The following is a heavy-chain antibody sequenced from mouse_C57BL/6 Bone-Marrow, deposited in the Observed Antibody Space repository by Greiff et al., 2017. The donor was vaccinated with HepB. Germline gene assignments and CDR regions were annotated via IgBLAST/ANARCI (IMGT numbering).Heavy chain of an antibody. CDR1: GFSLTSYG. CDR2: IWSGGST. J-gene: IGHJ4*01. Sequence: VQLQQSGPGLVQPSQSLSITCTVSGFSLTSYGVHWVRQSPGKGLEWLGVIWSGGSTDYNAAFISRLSISKDNSKSQVFFKMNSLQADDTAIYYCARNFLYYYGSSFYAMDYGGQGTSVTVTS. CDR3: ARNFLYYYGSSFYAMDY. V-gene: IGHV2-2*01. D-gene: IGHD1-1*01.